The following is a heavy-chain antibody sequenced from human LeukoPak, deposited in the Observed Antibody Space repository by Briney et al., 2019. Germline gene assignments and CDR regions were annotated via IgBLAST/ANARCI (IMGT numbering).Heavy chain of an antibody. CDR3: ARDLGQYYDTSDNWFDP. J-gene: IGHJ5*02. CDR1: GFTFSDYG. V-gene: IGHV3-23*01. CDR2: ISGSGIST. D-gene: IGHD3-22*01. Sequence: GGSLRLSCAAAGFTFSDYGMNWVRQAPGKGLEWVSGISGSGISTYYADSVKGRFTISRDNAKNTLNLQMNSLRAEDTAVYYCARDLGQYYDTSDNWFDPWGQGTLVTVSS.